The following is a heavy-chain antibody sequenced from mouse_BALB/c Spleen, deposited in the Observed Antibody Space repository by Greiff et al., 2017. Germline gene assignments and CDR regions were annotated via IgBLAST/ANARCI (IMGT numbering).Heavy chain of an antibody. CDR1: GFSLTSYG. V-gene: IGHV2-9*02. J-gene: IGHJ3*01. CDR3: AREYYYGSSAFAY. Sequence: VHLVESGPGLVAPSQSLSITCTVSGFSLTSYGVHWVRQPPGKGLEWLGVIWAGGSTNYNSALMSRLSISKDNSKSQVFLKMNSLQTDDTAMYYCAREYYYGSSAFAYWGQGTLVTVSA. D-gene: IGHD1-1*01. CDR2: IWAGGST.